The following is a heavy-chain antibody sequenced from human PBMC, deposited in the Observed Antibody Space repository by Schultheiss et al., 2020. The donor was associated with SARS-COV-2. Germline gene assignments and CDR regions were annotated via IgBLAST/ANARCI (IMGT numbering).Heavy chain of an antibody. CDR2: ISSSSSYI. V-gene: IGHV3-21*01. D-gene: IGHD3-16*01. J-gene: IGHJ4*02. CDR1: GFTFSSYA. Sequence: GGSLRLSCAASGFTFSSYAMSWVRQAPGKGLEWVSSISSSSSYIYYADSVKGRFTISRDNSKNTLYLQMSSLRAEDTAVYYCVKGDDYVWGSYGGYWGQGTLVTVSS. CDR3: VKGDDYVWGSYGGY.